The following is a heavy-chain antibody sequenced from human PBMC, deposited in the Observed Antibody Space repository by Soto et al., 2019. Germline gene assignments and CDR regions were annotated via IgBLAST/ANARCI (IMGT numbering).Heavy chain of an antibody. CDR3: AKSLSTEGSNWFDP. CDR2: ISGSGGST. J-gene: IGHJ5*02. CDR1: ECNFSSYG. V-gene: IGHV3-23*01. Sequence: PGGSMRLSCTAAECNFSSYGRSWVRKATGKGLEWVSAISGSGGSTYYADSVKGRFTISRDNSKNTLYLQMNSLRAEDTAVYYCAKSLSTEGSNWFDPWGQGTLVTVSS.